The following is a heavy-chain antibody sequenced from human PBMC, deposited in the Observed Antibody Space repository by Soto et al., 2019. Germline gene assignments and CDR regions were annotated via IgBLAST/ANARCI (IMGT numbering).Heavy chain of an antibody. V-gene: IGHV1-46*01. D-gene: IGHD6-19*01. Sequence: GASVKVSCKASGYTFTSYYMHWVRQAPGQGLEWMGIINPSGGSTSYAQKFQGRVTMTRDTSTSTVYMELSSLRSEDTAVYYCAYSSGWYAWFDPWGQGTLVTVSS. CDR3: AYSSGWYAWFDP. CDR1: GYTFTSYY. CDR2: INPSGGST. J-gene: IGHJ5*02.